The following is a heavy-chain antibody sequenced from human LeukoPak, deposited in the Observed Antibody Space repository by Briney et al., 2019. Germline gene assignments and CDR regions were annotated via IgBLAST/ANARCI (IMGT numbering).Heavy chain of an antibody. Sequence: SETLSLTCTVSGGSISSSNYYWGWIRQPPGKGLEWIGSIYHSGSTYYNPSLKSRVTISVDTSKNQFSLKLSSVTAADTAVYYCAREIASSGSSFDIWGQGTMVTVSS. CDR3: AREIASSGSSFDI. CDR2: IYHSGST. J-gene: IGHJ3*02. D-gene: IGHD3-22*01. V-gene: IGHV4-39*07. CDR1: GGSISSSNYY.